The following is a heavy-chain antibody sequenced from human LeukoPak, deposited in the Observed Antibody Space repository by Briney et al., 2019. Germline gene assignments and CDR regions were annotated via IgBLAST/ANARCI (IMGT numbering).Heavy chain of an antibody. D-gene: IGHD6-13*01. CDR1: GFTFSTHG. Sequence: GRSLRLSCAASGFTFSTHGMHWVRQAPGKGLEWVSVIYSGGSTYYADSVKGRFTISRDNSKNTLYLQMNSLRAEDTAVYYCARGPLIAAAGTWWGQGTLVTVSS. CDR3: ARGPLIAAAGTW. V-gene: IGHV3-NL1*01. CDR2: IYSGGST. J-gene: IGHJ4*02.